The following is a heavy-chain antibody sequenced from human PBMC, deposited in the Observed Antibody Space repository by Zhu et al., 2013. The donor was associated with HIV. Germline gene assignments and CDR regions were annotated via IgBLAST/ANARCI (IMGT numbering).Heavy chain of an antibody. Sequence: QVQLVQSGAEVKKPGASVKVSCKASGYTLTNYGISWVRQAPGQGLEWVGWISTYYGNSNYAQRLQGRLTMTTDTSTNTAYIELRSLRFDDTAVYYCTRGPGYCSSASCSDFNYSMDVWGKGTTVTVSS. J-gene: IGHJ6*03. CDR1: GYTLTNYG. D-gene: IGHD2-2*01. V-gene: IGHV1-18*01. CDR3: TRGPGYCSSASCSDFNYSMDV. CDR2: ISTYYGNS.